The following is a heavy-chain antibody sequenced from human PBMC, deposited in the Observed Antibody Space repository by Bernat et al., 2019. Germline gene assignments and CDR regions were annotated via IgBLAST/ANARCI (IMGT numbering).Heavy chain of an antibody. Sequence: QVQLQQWGAGLLKPSETLSLTCAVYGGSFSGYYWSWIRQPPGKGLEWIGEINHSGSTNYNPSLKSRVTITVDTSKDQYSLKLNSVTAADTAVYYCARNSSIPMDVWGQGTTVTVSS. V-gene: IGHV4-34*01. CDR3: ARNSSIPMDV. J-gene: IGHJ6*02. CDR1: GGSFSGYY. CDR2: INHSGST. D-gene: IGHD2-21*01.